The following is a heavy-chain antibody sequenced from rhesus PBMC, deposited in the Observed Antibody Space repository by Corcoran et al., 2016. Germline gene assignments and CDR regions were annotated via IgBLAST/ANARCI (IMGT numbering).Heavy chain of an antibody. Sequence: QLQLQESGPGLVKPSETLSLICAVSGGSISSNYWSWIRQPPGMGLEWIGRITGSGGRTDYNPSLKSRVAISPDTSKNQFSLKLSSVTAADTAVYYCAIQGAATAGTNSLDVWGRGVQVTVSS. V-gene: IGHV4-173*01. CDR1: GGSISSNY. CDR3: AIQGAATAGTNSLDV. CDR2: ITGSGGRT. D-gene: IGHD6-25*01. J-gene: IGHJ5-2*02.